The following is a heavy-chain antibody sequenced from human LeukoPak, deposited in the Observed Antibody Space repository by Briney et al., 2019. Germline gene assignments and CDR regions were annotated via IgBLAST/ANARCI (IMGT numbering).Heavy chain of an antibody. CDR3: ARESDIVATGFDY. Sequence: GGSLRLSCAASGSTFSSYSMNWVRQAPGKGLEWVSYISSSSSTIYYADSVKGRFTISRDNAKNSLYLQMNRLRAEDTAVYYCARESDIVATGFDYWGQGTLVTVSS. J-gene: IGHJ4*02. V-gene: IGHV3-48*01. CDR2: ISSSSSTI. D-gene: IGHD5-12*01. CDR1: GSTFSSYS.